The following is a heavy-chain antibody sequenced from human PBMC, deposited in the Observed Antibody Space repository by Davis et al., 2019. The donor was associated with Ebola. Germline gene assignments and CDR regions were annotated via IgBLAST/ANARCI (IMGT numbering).Heavy chain of an antibody. CDR1: GFTVRTTY. J-gene: IGHJ4*02. CDR3: AKSYSPLSSGYFDY. Sequence: GESLKISCAASGFTVRTTYMSWVRQAPGKGLEWVSVIYSGGTTRYADYADSVEGRFTISRDNSKNTLYLQMNSLRAEDTAVYYCAKSYSPLSSGYFDYWGQGTLVTVSS. CDR2: IYSGGTT. V-gene: IGHV3-66*01. D-gene: IGHD3-22*01.